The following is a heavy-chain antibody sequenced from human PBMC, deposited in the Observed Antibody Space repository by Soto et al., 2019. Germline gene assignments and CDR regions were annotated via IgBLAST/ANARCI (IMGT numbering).Heavy chain of an antibody. V-gene: IGHV3-30*18. CDR2: ISYDGTNK. D-gene: IGHD4-17*01. CDR3: AKDLQSYGDYDYYCYGMDV. CDR1: GFTFSTYG. J-gene: IGHJ6*02. Sequence: QVQLVESGGGEVQPGRSLTISCAASGFTFSTYGMHWVRQTPGKGLEWVAVISYDGTNKFYSDSVKGLFTISRDNFKNTLTLQMNSLRADDTAVYSCAKDLQSYGDYDYYCYGMDVWGLGTRVTVSS.